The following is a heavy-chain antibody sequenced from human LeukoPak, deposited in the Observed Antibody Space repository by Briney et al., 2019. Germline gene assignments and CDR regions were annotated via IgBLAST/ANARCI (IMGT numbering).Heavy chain of an antibody. Sequence: PGGSLRLSCAASGFTFSSYWMSWVRQAPGKGLERVANIKQDGSEKYYVDSVKGRFTISRDNAKNSLYLQMNSLRAEDTAVYYCARYCSGGSCYSFDWFDPWGQGTLVTVSS. CDR3: ARYCSGGSCYSFDWFDP. J-gene: IGHJ5*02. CDR2: IKQDGSEK. D-gene: IGHD2-15*01. CDR1: GFTFSSYW. V-gene: IGHV3-7*01.